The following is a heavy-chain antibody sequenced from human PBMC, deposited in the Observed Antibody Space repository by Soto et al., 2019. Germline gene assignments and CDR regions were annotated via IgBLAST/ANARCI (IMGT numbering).Heavy chain of an antibody. CDR2: ISGSGGST. CDR1: GFTFSSYA. V-gene: IGHV3-23*01. J-gene: IGHJ6*02. D-gene: IGHD4-17*01. CDR3: VKEVGLRGHYYYYYGMDV. Sequence: EVQLLESGGGLVQPGGSLRLSCAASGFTFSSYAMSWVRQAPGKGLEWVSAISGSGGSTYYADSVKGRFTISRDNSKNTLYLQMNSLRAEDTAVYYCVKEVGLRGHYYYYYGMDVWGQGTTVTVSS.